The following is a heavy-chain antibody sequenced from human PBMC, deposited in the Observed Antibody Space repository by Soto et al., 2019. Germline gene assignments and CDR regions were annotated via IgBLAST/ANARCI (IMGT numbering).Heavy chain of an antibody. D-gene: IGHD3-9*01. V-gene: IGHV4-39*02. CDR3: ARESHYDILTGYYKGFDY. CDR2: IYYSGST. Sequence: QLQLQESGPGLVKPSETLSLTCTVSGGSISSSSYYWGWIRQPPGKGLEWIGRIYYSGSTYYNPSLKSRVTISVDTSKNQFSLKLSSVTAADTAVYYCARESHYDILTGYYKGFDYWGQGTLVTVSS. J-gene: IGHJ4*02. CDR1: GGSISSSSYY.